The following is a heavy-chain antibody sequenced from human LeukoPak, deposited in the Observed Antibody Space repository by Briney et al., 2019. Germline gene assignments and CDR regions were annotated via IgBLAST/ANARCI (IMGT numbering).Heavy chain of an antibody. J-gene: IGHJ3*02. CDR1: GFTFSSYS. CDR2: ISSSSSYI. Sequence: GSLRLSCAASGFTFSSYSMNWVRQAPGKGLEWVSSISSSSSYIYYADSVKGRFTISRGNAKNSPYLQMNSLRAEDTAVYYCARDVGDDAFDIWGQGTMVTVSS. V-gene: IGHV3-21*01. CDR3: ARDVGDDAFDI.